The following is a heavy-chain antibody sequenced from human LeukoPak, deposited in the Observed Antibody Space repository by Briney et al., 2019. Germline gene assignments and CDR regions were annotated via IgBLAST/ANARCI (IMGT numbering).Heavy chain of an antibody. V-gene: IGHV1-18*01. D-gene: IGHD3-22*01. CDR1: GYTFTSYG. Sequence: ASVKVSCKASGYTFTSYGISWVRQAPGQGLEWMGWISAYNGNTNYAQKLQGRVTMTTDTSTSTAYMELRSLRSDDAAVYYWGRPYYYESSGYLGYWGQGTLVTVSS. J-gene: IGHJ4*02. CDR2: ISAYNGNT. CDR3: GRPYYYESSGYLGY.